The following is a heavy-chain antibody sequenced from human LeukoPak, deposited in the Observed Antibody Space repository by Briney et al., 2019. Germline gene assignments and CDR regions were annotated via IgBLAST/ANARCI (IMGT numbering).Heavy chain of an antibody. CDR1: GFTFSSYA. CDR3: ARNFGPYSSTWYSEDD. Sequence: GPLRLSCAASGFTFSSYAMHWVRQAPGKGLEWGAVISYDGGNKYYAGSVKGRFTISRDNSKSTLYLQMNSLRVEDTAVYYCARNFGPYSSTWYSEDDWGQGTLVTVSS. J-gene: IGHJ4*02. D-gene: IGHD6-13*01. V-gene: IGHV3-30*04. CDR2: ISYDGGNK.